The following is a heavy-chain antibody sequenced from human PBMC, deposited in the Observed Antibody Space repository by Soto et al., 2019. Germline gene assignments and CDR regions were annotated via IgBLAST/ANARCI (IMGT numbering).Heavy chain of an antibody. CDR3: AREGSYSAYNFAHGIQLWSFDF. J-gene: IGHJ4*02. Sequence: SETLSLTFTVSGGSISTFYWSWVRQPAGKGLEWIGRIFSSGSTSFNPSLESRVAMSVDTSKNHFSLNLSSVTAADMAVYYCAREGSYSAYNFAHGIQLWSFDFWGQGALVTVSS. CDR2: IFSSGST. CDR1: GGSISTFY. V-gene: IGHV4-4*07. D-gene: IGHD5-12*01.